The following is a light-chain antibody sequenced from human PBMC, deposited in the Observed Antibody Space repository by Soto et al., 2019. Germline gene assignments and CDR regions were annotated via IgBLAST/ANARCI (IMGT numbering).Light chain of an antibody. CDR2: AAS. Sequence: EIVLTQSPGTLSLSPGERATLSCRASQSVSSSYLAWYQQKPGQAPRLLIYAASNRATGIPDRFSGSGSGTDFTLTISRLEPEDLAVYYCQQYGSSPQTFGQGTKVEI. CDR3: QQYGSSPQT. J-gene: IGKJ1*01. V-gene: IGKV3-20*01. CDR1: QSVSSSY.